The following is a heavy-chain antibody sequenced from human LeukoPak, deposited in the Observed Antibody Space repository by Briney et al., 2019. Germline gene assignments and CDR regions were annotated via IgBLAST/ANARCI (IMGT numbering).Heavy chain of an antibody. CDR3: ARGGSGWLID. CDR1: AGSISSYY. CDR2: IYYSGST. J-gene: IGHJ4*02. V-gene: IGHV4-59*01. Sequence: SSETLSLTCTLSAGSISSYYWSWIRQPPGKGLEWIGYIYYSGSTNYNPSLQSRVTISVDTSRNKFSLKLSSVTAADTAVYYCARGGSGWLIDWGQGTLVTVS. D-gene: IGHD6-19*01.